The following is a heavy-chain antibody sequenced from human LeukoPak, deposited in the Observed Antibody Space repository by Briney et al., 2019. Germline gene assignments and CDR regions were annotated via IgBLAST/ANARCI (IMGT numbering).Heavy chain of an antibody. CDR1: GFTFTRSW. CDR2: INEDGNEK. CDR3: ARGGYSSSWYWVF. D-gene: IGHD6-13*01. Sequence: PGGSLRLSCAASGFTFTRSWMTWVRQAPGKGLEWVANINEDGNEKYYVDSVKGRFTISRDNTKNSMYLQMNSLRDDDSAVYYCARGGYSSSWYWVFWGQGNLGSVSS. V-gene: IGHV3-7*01. J-gene: IGHJ4*02.